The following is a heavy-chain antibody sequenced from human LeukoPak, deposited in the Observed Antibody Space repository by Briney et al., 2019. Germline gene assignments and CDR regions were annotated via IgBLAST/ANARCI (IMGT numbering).Heavy chain of an antibody. J-gene: IGHJ4*02. CDR1: GFSFSSYG. D-gene: IGHD3-22*01. CDR3: ARERDDSSGYYLDY. Sequence: PGGSLRLSCAASGFSFSSYGMYWVRQAPGKGLEWVAFIRYDGSNKYYADSVKGRFTISRDNSKNTLYLQMNSLRAEDTAVYYCARERDDSSGYYLDYWGQGTLVTVSS. CDR2: IRYDGSNK. V-gene: IGHV3-30*02.